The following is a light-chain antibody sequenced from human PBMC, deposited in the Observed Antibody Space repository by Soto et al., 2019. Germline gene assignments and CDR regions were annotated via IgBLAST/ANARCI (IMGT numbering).Light chain of an antibody. CDR2: AAS. CDR1: QTISTS. Sequence: DIQMTQSPPSLSASVGDRVTITCRASQTISTSLNWYQQKPGKAPRLLIFAASSLHSGVPSRFSGSGSGTDFTLTISSLQPEDFATYYCQQSYTTPDTFGPGTKVDI. CDR3: QQSYTTPDT. J-gene: IGKJ3*01. V-gene: IGKV1-39*01.